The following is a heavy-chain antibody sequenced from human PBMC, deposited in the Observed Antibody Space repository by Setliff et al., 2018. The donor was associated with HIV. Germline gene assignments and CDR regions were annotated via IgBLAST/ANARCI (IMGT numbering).Heavy chain of an antibody. V-gene: IGHV3-21*04. CDR3: AKGIKWLDP. Sequence: PGGSLRLSCAASGFTFRTSTMNWVRQAPGKGLEWVSSIGEESAFIYYADSVRGRFTISRDNSINILYLHMNNLIVEDTAVYYCAKGIKWLDPWGRGTLVTVSS. CDR2: IGEESAFI. J-gene: IGHJ5*02. D-gene: IGHD2-15*01. CDR1: GFTFRTST.